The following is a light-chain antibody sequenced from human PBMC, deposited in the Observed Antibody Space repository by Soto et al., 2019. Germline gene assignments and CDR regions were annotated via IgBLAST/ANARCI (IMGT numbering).Light chain of an antibody. CDR1: SSNIGAGYD. Sequence: QSVLTQPPSVSGGPGQRVTISCTGSSSNIGAGYDVHWYQQLPGTAPKLLIYGNNNRPSGVPDRFSGSKSGTSASLAITGLQADDEADYYCQSYDSSLSGSGVFGGGTKLTVL. V-gene: IGLV1-40*01. CDR3: QSYDSSLSGSGV. J-gene: IGLJ3*02. CDR2: GNN.